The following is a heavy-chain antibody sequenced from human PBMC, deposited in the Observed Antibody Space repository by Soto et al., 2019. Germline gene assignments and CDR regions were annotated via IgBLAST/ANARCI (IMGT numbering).Heavy chain of an antibody. J-gene: IGHJ3*02. CDR1: GFTFDDYA. CDR2: ISWNSGSI. V-gene: IGHV3-9*01. D-gene: IGHD2-15*01. Sequence: GGSLRLSCAASGFTFDDYAMHWVRQAPGKGLEWVSGISWNSGSIGYVDSVKGRFTISRDNAKNSLYLQMNSLRAEDTAFYYCAKDSDAVVVGARFDAFDIWGQGTMVTVSS. CDR3: AKDSDAVVVGARFDAFDI.